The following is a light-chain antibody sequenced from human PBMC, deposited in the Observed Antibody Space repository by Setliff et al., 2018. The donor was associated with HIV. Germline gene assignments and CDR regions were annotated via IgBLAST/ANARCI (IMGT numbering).Light chain of an antibody. CDR3: TSYTSSRTVV. J-gene: IGLJ2*01. CDR1: SSDVGTYNY. CDR2: EVT. V-gene: IGLV2-14*01. Sequence: QSALTQPASVSASPGQSIAIACTGTSSDVGTYNYVSWYQHHPGKAPKLMIYEVTNRPSGVSDRFSGSKSGNTASLTISGPQAEDEATYYCTSYTSSRTVVFGGGTKVTVL.